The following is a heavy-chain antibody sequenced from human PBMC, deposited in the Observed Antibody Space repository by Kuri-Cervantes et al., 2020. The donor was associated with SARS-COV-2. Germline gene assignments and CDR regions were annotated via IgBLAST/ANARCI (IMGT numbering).Heavy chain of an antibody. CDR3: AKDRAGVHDF. CDR1: GFNFSRTD. D-gene: IGHD2-21*01. J-gene: IGHJ4*02. CDR2: ISSDGKNK. V-gene: IGHV3-30*18. Sequence: GESLKISCAASGFNFSRTDTHWVRQAPGKGLEWVTFISSDGKNKKCMASGKGRFTISRDNSQNTLHLQMKSLRDEDTAIYYCAKDRAGVHDFWGQGTLVTVSS.